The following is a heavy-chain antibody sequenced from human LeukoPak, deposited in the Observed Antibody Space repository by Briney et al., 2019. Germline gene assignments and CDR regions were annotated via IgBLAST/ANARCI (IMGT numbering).Heavy chain of an antibody. Sequence: PGGSLRLSCAASGFTVSSNFMSWVRQAPGRGLEWVSVIYSGGSTYYADSVKGRFTISRDNSKNTLYLQMNSLRVEDTAVYYCALGLVTDYWGQGTLVTVSS. J-gene: IGHJ4*02. V-gene: IGHV3-66*01. D-gene: IGHD3-9*01. CDR2: IYSGGST. CDR3: ALGLVTDY. CDR1: GFTVSSNF.